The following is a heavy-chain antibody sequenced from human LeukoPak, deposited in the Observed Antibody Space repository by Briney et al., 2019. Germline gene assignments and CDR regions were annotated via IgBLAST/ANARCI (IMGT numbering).Heavy chain of an antibody. CDR2: ISYDGSNK. J-gene: IGHJ4*02. CDR3: ARDRGIVVVTPLYYFDY. D-gene: IGHD3-22*01. V-gene: IGHV3-30-3*01. CDR1: GFTFSSYA. Sequence: GGSLRLSCAASGFTFSSYAMHWVRQAPGKGLEWVAVISYDGSNKYYADSVKGRFTISRDNSKNTLYLQMNSLRAEDTAVYYCARDRGIVVVTPLYYFDYWGQGTLVTVSS.